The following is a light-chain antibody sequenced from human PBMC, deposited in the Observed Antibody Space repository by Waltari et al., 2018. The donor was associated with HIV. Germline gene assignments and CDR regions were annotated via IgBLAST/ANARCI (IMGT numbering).Light chain of an antibody. CDR2: EVS. CDR3: SSYTSSTPYV. V-gene: IGLV2-14*01. J-gene: IGLJ1*01. CDR1: SSDVGGYDY. Sequence: QSALTQPASVSGSPGQSITISCPGPSSDVGGYDYVPWYQLYPGKAPKLMISEVSNRPSGVSNRFSGSKSGNTASLNISGLQAEDEADYYCSSYTSSTPYVFGTGTKVTVL.